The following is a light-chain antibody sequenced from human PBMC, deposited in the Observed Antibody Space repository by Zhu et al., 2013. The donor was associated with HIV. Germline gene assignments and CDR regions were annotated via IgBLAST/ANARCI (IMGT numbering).Light chain of an antibody. V-gene: IGKV3D-15*01. CDR1: QTVNSD. CDR3: QQYHNWPPFT. Sequence: VVTQSPATLSVFPGERATLSCRASQTVNSDLAWYQHKPGQAPRLLIYGASTRATGVPDRFSGSGSGPDFTLTISSLQSEDFAVYYCQQYHNWPPFTFGPGTKVDIK. CDR2: GAS. J-gene: IGKJ3*01.